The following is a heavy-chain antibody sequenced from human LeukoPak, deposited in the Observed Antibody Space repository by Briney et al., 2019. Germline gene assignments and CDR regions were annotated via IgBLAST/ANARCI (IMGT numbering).Heavy chain of an antibody. CDR3: AGASLEWLPSAIYYYYGMDV. V-gene: IGHV4-59*01. Sequence: PSETLSLTCTVSGGSISSYYWSWIRQPPGNGLEWIGYIYYSGSTNYNPSLKSRVTISVDTSKNQFSLKLSSVTAADTAVYYCAGASLEWLPSAIYYYYGMDVWGQGTTVTVSS. J-gene: IGHJ6*02. D-gene: IGHD3-3*01. CDR2: IYYSGST. CDR1: GGSISSYY.